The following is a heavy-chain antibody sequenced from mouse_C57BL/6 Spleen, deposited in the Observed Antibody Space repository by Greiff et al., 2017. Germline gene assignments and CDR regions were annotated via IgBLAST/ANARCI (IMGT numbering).Heavy chain of an antibody. CDR3: TRTQSYYSNFDY. D-gene: IGHD2-5*01. V-gene: IGHV1-18*01. CDR1: GYTFTDYN. CDR2: INPNNGGT. Sequence: VQLQQSGPELVKPGASVKIPCKASGYTFTDYNMDWVKQSHGKSLEWIGDINPNNGGTIYNQKVKGKGTLTVDKSSSTAYMELRSLTSEDTAVYYCTRTQSYYSNFDYWGQGTTLTVSS. J-gene: IGHJ2*01.